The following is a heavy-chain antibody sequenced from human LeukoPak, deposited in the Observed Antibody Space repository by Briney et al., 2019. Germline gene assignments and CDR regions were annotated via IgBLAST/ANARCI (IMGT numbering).Heavy chain of an antibody. CDR2: IYYSGST. J-gene: IGHJ5*02. CDR3: ARLTGEVFVRWFDP. CDR1: GGSISSSSYY. V-gene: IGHV4-39*07. D-gene: IGHD7-27*01. Sequence: SETLSLTCTVCGGSISSSSYYWGWIRQPRGRGVEWIESIYYSGSTYYNPSLKSRVTISVDTSKNQFSLKLSSVTAADTAVYYCARLTGEVFVRWFDPWGQGTLVTVSS.